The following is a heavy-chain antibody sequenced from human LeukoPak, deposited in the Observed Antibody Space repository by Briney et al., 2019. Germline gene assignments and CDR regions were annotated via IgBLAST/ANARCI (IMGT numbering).Heavy chain of an antibody. D-gene: IGHD3-3*01. CDR3: ARVRRVTIFGVARPLKDAFDI. Sequence: KPSETLSLTRAVHGGSFSGYYWSWIPQPPRKGLGLIGEIKHSGSTNYNPSLKSRVTISVDTSKNQFSLKLSSVTAADTAVYYCARVRRVTIFGVARPLKDAFDIWGQGTMVTVSS. CDR2: IKHSGST. CDR1: GGSFSGYY. V-gene: IGHV4-34*01. J-gene: IGHJ3*02.